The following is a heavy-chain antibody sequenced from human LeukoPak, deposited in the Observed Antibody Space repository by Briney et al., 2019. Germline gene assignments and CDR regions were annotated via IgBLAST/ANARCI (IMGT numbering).Heavy chain of an antibody. CDR1: AESFTAYF. V-gene: IGHV4-34*01. CDR2: INHSGST. Sequence: SETLSLTCAVYAESFTAYFWSWIRHPPGKGLEWIGEINHSGSTNYHPSLKRRVTISVETSKNQFSLKLTSVTAADTAVYYCARVAGKGYYYYYMDVWGKGTTVTVSS. D-gene: IGHD6-19*01. J-gene: IGHJ6*03. CDR3: ARVAGKGYYYYYMDV.